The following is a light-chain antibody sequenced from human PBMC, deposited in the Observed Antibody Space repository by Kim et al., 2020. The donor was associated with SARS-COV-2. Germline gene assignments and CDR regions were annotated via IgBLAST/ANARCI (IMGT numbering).Light chain of an antibody. V-gene: IGKV3-20*01. CDR2: GAS. Sequence: LSPGERATLSCRASQSVSSSYLAWYQQKPGQAPRLVIYGASRRATGIPDRFSGSGSGTDFTLTINRLEPEDFAVYFCHQYDTSPRTFGQGTKLEI. J-gene: IGKJ2*01. CDR1: QSVSSSY. CDR3: HQYDTSPRT.